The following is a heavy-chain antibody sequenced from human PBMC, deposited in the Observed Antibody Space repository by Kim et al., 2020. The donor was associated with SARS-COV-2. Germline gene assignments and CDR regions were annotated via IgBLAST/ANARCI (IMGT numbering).Heavy chain of an antibody. V-gene: IGHV1-69*13. CDR1: GGTFGTYG. CDR2: IIPVFRKT. J-gene: IGHJ5*02. D-gene: IGHD3-10*01. Sequence: SVKVSCKASGGTFGTYGLSWVRQAPGQSLEWMGGIIPVFRKTDYAEKFQDRVTITADESTSTTYMELTSLTSEDTAVYYCARSSARASYNWFDPLGQGT. CDR3: ARSSARASYNWFDP.